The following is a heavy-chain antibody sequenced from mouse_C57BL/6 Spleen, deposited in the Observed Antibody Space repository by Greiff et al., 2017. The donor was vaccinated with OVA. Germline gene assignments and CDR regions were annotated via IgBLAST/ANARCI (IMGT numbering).Heavy chain of an antibody. Sequence: VQLQQPGAELVKPGASVKLSCKASGYTFTSYWMQWVKQRPGQGLEWIGGIDPSDSYTNYNQKFKGKATLTVDTSSSTAYMQLSSLTSEDSAVYYCARGLKYYGSSQAMDYWGQGTSVTVSS. J-gene: IGHJ4*01. CDR1: GYTFTSYW. V-gene: IGHV1-50*01. D-gene: IGHD1-1*01. CDR2: IDPSDSYT. CDR3: ARGLKYYGSSQAMDY.